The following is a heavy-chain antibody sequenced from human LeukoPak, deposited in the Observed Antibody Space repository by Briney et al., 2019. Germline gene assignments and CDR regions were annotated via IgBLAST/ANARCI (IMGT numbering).Heavy chain of an antibody. V-gene: IGHV3-30*04. D-gene: IGHD3-22*01. CDR1: GFTFGDYS. CDR2: IKHDGTSK. CDR3: AREKYYDSSGFLD. J-gene: IGHJ4*02. Sequence: GRSLRLSCAGSGFTFGDYSMHWVRQAPGKGLDWVAAIKHDGTSKYYADSVKGRITISRDNSKNKLYLEMNSLRAEDTAVYYCAREKYYDSSGFLDWGQGTLVTVSS.